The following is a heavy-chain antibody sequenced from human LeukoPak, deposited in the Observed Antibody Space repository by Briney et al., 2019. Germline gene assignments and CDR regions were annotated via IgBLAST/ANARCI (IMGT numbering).Heavy chain of an antibody. CDR3: ATDRGWRTSGYYLYYFEY. V-gene: IGHV3-7*01. D-gene: IGHD3-3*01. CDR1: GFIFTNYF. CDR2: IKHDGSEK. J-gene: IGHJ4*02. Sequence: QPGGSLRLSCAASGFIFTNYFMSWVRQAPGKGLEWVASIKHDGSEKCYVDSVRGRFTISRDNTMNSLYLQMSSLRAEDTAVYYCATDRGWRTSGYYLYYFEYWGQGTLVTYSS.